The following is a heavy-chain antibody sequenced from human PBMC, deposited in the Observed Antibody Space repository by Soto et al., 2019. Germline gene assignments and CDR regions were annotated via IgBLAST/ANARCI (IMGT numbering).Heavy chain of an antibody. V-gene: IGHV3-23*01. CDR2: ISVSGGTT. D-gene: IGHD3-22*01. Sequence: GGSLRLSCVASGFTFRNYAMSWVRQAPGKGLEWVSTISVSGGTTHYADSVKGRITISRDNSKNTVYLQMNSLRAEDTALYYCAKGLYYYDSSGYRLFDYWGQGALVTSPQ. CDR3: AKGLYYYDSSGYRLFDY. CDR1: GFTFRNYA. J-gene: IGHJ4*02.